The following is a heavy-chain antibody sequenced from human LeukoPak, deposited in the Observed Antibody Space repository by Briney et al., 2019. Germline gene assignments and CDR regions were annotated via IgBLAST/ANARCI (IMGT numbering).Heavy chain of an antibody. Sequence: GRSLRLSCAASGFTLSNFGMHWVRQAPGKGLEWVAVIWFDGSKKFYADSVKGRFTISRDIAKNTLYLQMNSLRAEDTAVYYCARDSPSVTTSGWGQGTLVTVSS. CDR2: IWFDGSKK. V-gene: IGHV3-33*01. CDR1: GFTLSNFG. CDR3: ARDSPSVTTSG. J-gene: IGHJ4*02. D-gene: IGHD4-17*01.